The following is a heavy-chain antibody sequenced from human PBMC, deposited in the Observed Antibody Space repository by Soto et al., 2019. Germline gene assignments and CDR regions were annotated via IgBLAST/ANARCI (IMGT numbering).Heavy chain of an antibody. Sequence: EVQLLESGGGLVQPGGSLRLSCAASGFTLSVYSMVWVRQAPGRGPEWVSGLNQDGRTHYADSVNGRFTISRDDSRNTVYLQMVSLRGEDTAVYYCAKDLRPDGVWDFDYWGQGTLVTVSS. V-gene: IGHV3-23*01. CDR1: GFTLSVYS. D-gene: IGHD4-17*01. CDR2: LNQDGRT. CDR3: AKDLRPDGVWDFDY. J-gene: IGHJ4*02.